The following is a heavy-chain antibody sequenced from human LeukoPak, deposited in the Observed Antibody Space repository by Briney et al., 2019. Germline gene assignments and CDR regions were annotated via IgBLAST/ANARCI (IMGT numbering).Heavy chain of an antibody. J-gene: IGHJ4*02. CDR3: ARAIVGSGWDFDY. D-gene: IGHD6-19*01. CDR2: VSDSGDGT. V-gene: IGHV3-66*02. CDR1: GFTFSNAW. Sequence: GGSLRPSCAASGFTFSNAWMSWVRQAPGKGLEWVLGVSDSGDGTHYADSVKGRFTISRDNSKNTLYLQMDNLRAEDMAVYYCARAIVGSGWDFDYWGQGTLVTVSS.